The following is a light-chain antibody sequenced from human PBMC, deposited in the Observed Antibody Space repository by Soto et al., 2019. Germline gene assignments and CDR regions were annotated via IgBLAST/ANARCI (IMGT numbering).Light chain of an antibody. J-gene: IGKJ5*01. CDR3: QQYGSSPPVT. V-gene: IGKV3-20*01. Sequence: EIVLTQSPGTLSLSPGERATLSCRASQSVSSSYLAWYQQKPGQAPRLLIYGASGRATGIPDRFSGSVPGTDFTLTISRLEPEDFAVYYCQQYGSSPPVTFGQGTRLEIK. CDR1: QSVSSSY. CDR2: GAS.